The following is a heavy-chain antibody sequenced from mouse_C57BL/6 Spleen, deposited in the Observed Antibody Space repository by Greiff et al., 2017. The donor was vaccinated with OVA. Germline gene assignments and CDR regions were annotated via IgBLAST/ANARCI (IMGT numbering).Heavy chain of an antibody. CDR3: ARRVGYFDV. CDR1: GYSITSGYY. J-gene: IGHJ1*03. V-gene: IGHV3-6*01. Sequence: ESGPGLVKPSQSLSLTCSVTGYSITSGYYWNWIRQFPGNKLEWMGYISYDGSNNYNPSLKNRISITRDTSKNQFFLKLNSVTTEDTATYYCARRVGYFDVWGTGTTVTVSS. CDR2: ISYDGSN.